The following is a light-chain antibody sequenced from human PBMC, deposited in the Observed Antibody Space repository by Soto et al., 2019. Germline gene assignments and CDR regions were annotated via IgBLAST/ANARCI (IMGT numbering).Light chain of an antibody. CDR1: RSLVNKDGNTY. J-gene: IGKJ1*01. CDR2: QIS. V-gene: IGKV2-24*01. CDR3: MHATDFPRT. Sequence: DIVMTQTPLSSPVTLGQPASISCRSGRSLVNKDGNTYLSWLHQRPGQPPRLLIYQISKRFSGVPDRFSGSGAGTDFTLKISRVEAEDVGVYYCMHATDFPRTFGQGTKVEIK.